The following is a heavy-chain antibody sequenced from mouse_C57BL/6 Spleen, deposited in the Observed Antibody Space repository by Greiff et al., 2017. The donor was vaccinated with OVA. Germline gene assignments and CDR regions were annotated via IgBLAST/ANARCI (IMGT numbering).Heavy chain of an antibody. V-gene: IGHV1-15*01. D-gene: IGHD1-1*01. CDR1: GYTFTDYE. CDR3: TYSYCSSYGHVDV. CDR2: IDPETGGP. J-gene: IGHJ1*03. Sequence: QVQLKESGAELVRPGASVTLSCKASGYTFTDYEMHWVKQTPVHGLEWIGAIDPETGGPAYNQKFKGTAILTADKSSCTVYLELRSLTAEDSAVDYCTYSYCSSYGHVDVWGTRTTVTVAS.